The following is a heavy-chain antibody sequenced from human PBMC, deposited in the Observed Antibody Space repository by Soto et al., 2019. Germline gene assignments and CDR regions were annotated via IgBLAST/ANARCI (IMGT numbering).Heavy chain of an antibody. Sequence: SETLSLTCTVSGGSVSGYYWSWIRQPPGMGLEWIGYIYDSGSTNYNPSLKSRVTISVDTSKNQFSLKLSSVTAADTAVYYCARDWGDSSGGSRYTWFDPWGQGALVTVSS. J-gene: IGHJ5*02. D-gene: IGHD6-19*01. CDR1: GGSVSGYY. CDR3: ARDWGDSSGGSRYTWFDP. CDR2: IYDSGST. V-gene: IGHV4-59*02.